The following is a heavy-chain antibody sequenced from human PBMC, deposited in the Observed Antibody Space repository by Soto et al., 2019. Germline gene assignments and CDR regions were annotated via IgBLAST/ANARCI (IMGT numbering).Heavy chain of an antibody. D-gene: IGHD3-22*01. CDR1: GFTFDDYA. J-gene: IGHJ4*02. CDR2: ISWNSGSI. Sequence: EVQLVESGGGLVQPGRSLRLSCAASGFTFDDYAMHWVRQAPGKGLEWVSGISWNSGSIGYADSVKGRFTISRDNAKNSLYLQMNSLRAEDTALYYCAKGGYYYDSLDYWGQGTLVTVSS. V-gene: IGHV3-9*01. CDR3: AKGGYYYDSLDY.